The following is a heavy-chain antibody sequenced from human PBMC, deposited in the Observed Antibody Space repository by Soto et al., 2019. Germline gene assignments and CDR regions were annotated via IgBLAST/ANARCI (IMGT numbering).Heavy chain of an antibody. CDR1: GGSISSGGYY. V-gene: IGHV4-31*03. CDR2: IYYSGST. J-gene: IGHJ3*02. Sequence: SETLSLTCTVSGGSISSGGYYWSWIRQHPGKGLEWIGYIYYSGSTYYNPSLKSRVTISVDTSKNQFSLKLSSVTAADTAVYYCARDQYDYAFDIWGQGTMVTVSS. CDR3: ARDQYDYAFDI. D-gene: IGHD3-16*01.